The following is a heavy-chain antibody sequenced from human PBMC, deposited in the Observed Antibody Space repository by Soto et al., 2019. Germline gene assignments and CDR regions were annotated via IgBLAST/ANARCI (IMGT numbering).Heavy chain of an antibody. CDR3: ANGRYYYDSSAYFAY. Sequence: GSVRLSGAAGGSTDSGDDRSRVRQKPGKGLEWVSAISGSGGSTYYADSVKGRFTISRDNSKNTLYLQMNSLRAEDTAVYSCANGRYYYDSSAYFAYWGQGTLVTVSS. J-gene: IGHJ4*02. V-gene: IGHV3-23*01. D-gene: IGHD3-22*01. CDR2: ISGSGGST. CDR1: GSTDSGDD.